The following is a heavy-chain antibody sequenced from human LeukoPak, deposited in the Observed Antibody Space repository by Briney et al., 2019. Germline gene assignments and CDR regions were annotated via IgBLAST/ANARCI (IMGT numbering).Heavy chain of an antibody. Sequence: SETLSLTCAVSGESHSRFYWSWIRQSPGRGLEWIGEINHSGSTYYNPSLKSRVTISVDTSKNQFSLKLSSVTAADTAVYYCARYCSSTSCPAVRVDYWGQGTLVTVSS. CDR3: ARYCSSTSCPAVRVDY. CDR2: INHSGST. D-gene: IGHD2-2*01. V-gene: IGHV4-34*01. J-gene: IGHJ4*02. CDR1: GESHSRFY.